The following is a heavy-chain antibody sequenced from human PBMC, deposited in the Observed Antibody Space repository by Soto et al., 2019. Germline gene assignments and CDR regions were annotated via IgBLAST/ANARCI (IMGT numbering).Heavy chain of an antibody. D-gene: IGHD5-18*01. J-gene: IGHJ6*02. CDR3: ARDPLVDTAMAYYYYYGMDV. CDR1: GFTFSSYW. Sequence: XGSLQLSCAASGFTFSSYWMSGVRQAPGKGLEWVANIKQDGSEKYYVDSVKGRFTISRDNAKNSLYLQMNSLRAEDTAVYYCARDPLVDTAMAYYYYYGMDVWGQGTTVTVSS. CDR2: IKQDGSEK. V-gene: IGHV3-7*03.